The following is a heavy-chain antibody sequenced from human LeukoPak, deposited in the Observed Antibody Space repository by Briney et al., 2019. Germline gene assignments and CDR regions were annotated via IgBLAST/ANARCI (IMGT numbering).Heavy chain of an antibody. J-gene: IGHJ4*02. CDR3: AKNYYDSSGYYPY. CDR2: IWFDGSNK. V-gene: IGHV3-33*06. CDR1: GFTFSSYG. D-gene: IGHD3-22*01. Sequence: GGSLRLSCAASGFTFSSYGMHWVRQAPGKGLEWVAGIWFDGSNKYYADSVKGRFTISRDNSKNTLYLQMNSLRAEDTAVYYCAKNYYDSSGYYPYWGQGTLVTVSS.